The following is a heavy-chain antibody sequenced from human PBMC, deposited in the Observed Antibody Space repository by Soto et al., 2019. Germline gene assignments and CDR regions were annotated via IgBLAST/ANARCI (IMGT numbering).Heavy chain of an antibody. CDR3: ASGSEYDYSPGQTFDP. D-gene: IGHD3-16*01. CDR2: GFFSGST. CDR1: GGSIRSSSYY. V-gene: IGHV4-39*01. J-gene: IGHJ5*02. Sequence: QLRLQESGPGLVRPSETLSLSCSVSGGSIRSSSYYWGWIRQAPGKGLEWIGTGFFSGSTFHNPSLQSRVTISLDTSKTQFSLKMPSVTVADTAVYYCASGSEYDYSPGQTFDPWGQGTLVTVSS.